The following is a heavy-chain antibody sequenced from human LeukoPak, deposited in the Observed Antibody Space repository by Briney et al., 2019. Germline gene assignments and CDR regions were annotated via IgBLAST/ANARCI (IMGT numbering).Heavy chain of an antibody. D-gene: IGHD3-3*01. CDR3: AKGLYDFWSGYPGPLDY. Sequence: GGSLRLSYAASGFTFRSYAMSWVRQAPGKGLEWVSAISGSGGSTYYADSVKGRFTISRDNSKNTLYLQMNSLRAEDTAVYYCAKGLYDFWSGYPGPLDYWGQGTLVTVSS. V-gene: IGHV3-23*01. CDR2: ISGSGGST. CDR1: GFTFRSYA. J-gene: IGHJ4*02.